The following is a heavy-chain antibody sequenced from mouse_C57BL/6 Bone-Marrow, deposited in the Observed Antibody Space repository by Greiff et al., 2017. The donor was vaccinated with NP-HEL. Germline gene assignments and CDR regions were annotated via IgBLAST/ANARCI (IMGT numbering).Heavy chain of an antibody. CDR1: GYTFTSYW. CDR3: ARSRYYGSRSY. D-gene: IGHD1-1*01. V-gene: IGHV1-64*01. Sequence: QVQLKQSGAELVKPGASVKLSCKASGYTFTSYWMHWVKQRPGQGLEWIGMIHPNSGSTNYNEKFKSKATLTVDKSSSTAYMQLSSLTSEDSAVYYCARSRYYGSRSYWGQGTTLTVSS. CDR2: IHPNSGST. J-gene: IGHJ2*01.